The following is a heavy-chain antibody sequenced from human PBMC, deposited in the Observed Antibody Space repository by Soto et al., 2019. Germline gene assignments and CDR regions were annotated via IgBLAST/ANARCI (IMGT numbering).Heavy chain of an antibody. D-gene: IGHD5-18*01. CDR1: GYTFTSYG. CDR2: ISAYNGNT. J-gene: IGHJ6*02. V-gene: IGHV1-18*04. CDR3: ATQKSGYSYGYIYYYGMDV. Sequence: ASVKVSCKASGYTFTSYGISWLRQAPGQGLEWMGWISAYNGNTNYAQKLQGRVTMTTDTSTSTAYMELRSLRSDDTAVYYCATQKSGYSYGYIYYYGMDVWGQGTTVTVSS.